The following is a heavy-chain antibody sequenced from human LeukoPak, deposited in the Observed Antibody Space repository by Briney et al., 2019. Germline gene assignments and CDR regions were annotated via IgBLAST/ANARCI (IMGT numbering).Heavy chain of an antibody. J-gene: IGHJ4*02. V-gene: IGHV6-1*01. CDR3: ARELSGFDY. CDR2: TYYRSKWYN. D-gene: IGHD1-26*01. CDR1: GDSVCSNSAA. Sequence: SQALSLTCVISGDSVCSNSAACNWLRQSPSRGLEWLGRTYYRSKWYNEYAISVKSQITINPDTSKNQFSLQLNSVTPEDTAVYYCARELSGFDYWGQGTLVTVSS.